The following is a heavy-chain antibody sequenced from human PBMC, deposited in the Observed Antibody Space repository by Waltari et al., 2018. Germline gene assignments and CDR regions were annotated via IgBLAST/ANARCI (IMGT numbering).Heavy chain of an antibody. V-gene: IGHV1-69*05. Sequence: QVQLVQSGAEVTKPGSSVKVSCKASGGTFSSYALSWVRTAPGQGLEWMGGIIPIFGTANYAQKFQGRVTITTDESTSTAYMELSSLRSEDTAVYYCARADYVWGSYRPRDAFDIWGQGTMVTVSS. J-gene: IGHJ3*02. D-gene: IGHD3-16*02. CDR2: IIPIFGTA. CDR1: GGTFSSYA. CDR3: ARADYVWGSYRPRDAFDI.